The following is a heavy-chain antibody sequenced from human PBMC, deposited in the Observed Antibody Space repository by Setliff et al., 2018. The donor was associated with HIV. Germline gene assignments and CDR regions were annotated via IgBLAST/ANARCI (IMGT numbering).Heavy chain of an antibody. CDR2: TNFGST. J-gene: IGHJ4*02. D-gene: IGHD6-19*01. Sequence: SETLSLTCNVSGDSISSRYWTWIRQPPGKGLEWIGYTNFGSTTYNPSLKSRVTISLDTSKIQFSLKLSSVTAADTAVYYCARSISSGWYYGYFDYWGQGTLVTVSS. CDR1: GDSISSRY. V-gene: IGHV4-59*11. CDR3: ARSISSGWYYGYFDY.